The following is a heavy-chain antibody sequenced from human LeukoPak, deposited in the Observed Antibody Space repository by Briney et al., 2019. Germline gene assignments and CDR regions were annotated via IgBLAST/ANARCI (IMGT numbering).Heavy chain of an antibody. D-gene: IGHD5-18*01. V-gene: IGHV3-30*02. J-gene: IGHJ4*02. Sequence: GGSLRLSCAASGFTFSSYGMHWVRQAPGKGLEWVAFIRYDGSNKYHADSVKGRFTISRGNSKNTLYLQMNSLRAEDTAVYYCAKRGYSYGPFGYWGQGTLVTVSS. CDR2: IRYDGSNK. CDR1: GFTFSSYG. CDR3: AKRGYSYGPFGY.